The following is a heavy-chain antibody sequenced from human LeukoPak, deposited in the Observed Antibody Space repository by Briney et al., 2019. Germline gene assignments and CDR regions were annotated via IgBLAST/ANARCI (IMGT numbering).Heavy chain of an antibody. CDR1: GGSFSGYY. V-gene: IGHV4-34*01. CDR3: ARDQGSTTVTTFDAFDI. CDR2: INHSGST. D-gene: IGHD4-17*01. Sequence: PSETLSLTCAVYGGSFSGYYWSWIRQPPGKGLEWIGEINHSGSTNYNPSLKSRVTISVDTSKNQFSLKLSSVTAADTAVYYCARDQGSTTVTTFDAFDIWGQGQWSPSLQ. J-gene: IGHJ3*02.